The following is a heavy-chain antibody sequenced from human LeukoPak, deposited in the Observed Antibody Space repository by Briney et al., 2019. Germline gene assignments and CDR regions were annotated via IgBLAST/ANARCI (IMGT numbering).Heavy chain of an antibody. Sequence: GASVKVSCKASGYTLTGYYMHWVRQAPGQGLEWMGWINPNSGGTNYAQKFQGRVTMTRDTSISTAYMELSRLRSDDTAVYYCAREATVTTYHGLTDYWGQGTLVTVSS. CDR1: GYTLTGYY. CDR3: AREATVTTYHGLTDY. J-gene: IGHJ4*02. D-gene: IGHD4-17*01. V-gene: IGHV1-2*02. CDR2: INPNSGGT.